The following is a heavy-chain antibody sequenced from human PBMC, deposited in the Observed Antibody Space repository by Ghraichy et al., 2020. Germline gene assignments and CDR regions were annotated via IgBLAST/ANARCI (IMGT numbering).Heavy chain of an antibody. CDR3: AGGDSGSYYEV. CDR2: INQDGSEK. V-gene: IGHV3-7*01. CDR1: GFTFSSYW. D-gene: IGHD1-26*01. J-gene: IGHJ4*02. Sequence: GGSLRLSCAASGFTFSSYWMSWVRQAPGKGLEWVANINQDGSEKYYVDSVKGRFTISRDNAKNSLYLQMNSLRAEDTAVYYCAGGDSGSYYEVWGQGTLVTVSS.